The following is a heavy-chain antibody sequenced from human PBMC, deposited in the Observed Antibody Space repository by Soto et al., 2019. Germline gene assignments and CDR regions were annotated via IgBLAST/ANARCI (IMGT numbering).Heavy chain of an antibody. V-gene: IGHV2-5*02. Sequence: QITLKESGPTLVRPAQTLTLTCDFSGFSLSTYHMGVAWIRQPPGKALEWLALIYWDDDKRYSPSLKDRLAISKDNSNNQVVLTITNIGPGDSATYFCAHAGDYDLLTFDHWGPGTLVTVSS. CDR1: GFSLSTYHMG. J-gene: IGHJ4*02. CDR3: AHAGDYDLLTFDH. CDR2: IYWDDDK. D-gene: IGHD3-22*01.